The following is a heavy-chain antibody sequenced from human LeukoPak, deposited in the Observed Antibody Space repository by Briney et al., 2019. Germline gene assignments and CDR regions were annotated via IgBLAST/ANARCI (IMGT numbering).Heavy chain of an antibody. J-gene: IGHJ4*02. V-gene: IGHV3-23*01. CDR1: GFTFSTYA. CDR3: ARDYKADF. Sequence: GGSLRLSCATSGFTFSTYAMTWVRQAPGKGLEWVSAIDLYSTKTNYADSVKGRFTISRDNSKNTLYLQMNSLRGEDTAIYYCARDYKADFWGQGTLVTVSS. D-gene: IGHD3-10*01. CDR2: IDLYSTKT.